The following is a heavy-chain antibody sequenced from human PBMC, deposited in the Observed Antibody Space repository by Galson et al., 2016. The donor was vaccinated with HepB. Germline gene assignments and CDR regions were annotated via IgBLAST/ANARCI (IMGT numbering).Heavy chain of an antibody. D-gene: IGHD1-26*01. CDR2: ISSSSTYI. CDR3: VRDTNIVGAARN. CDR1: GFTFSSYS. J-gene: IGHJ4*02. V-gene: IGHV3-21*01. Sequence: LRLSCAASGFTFSSYSMNWVRQAPGKGLEWVSSISSSSTYISYGDSVKGRFTTSRDDANKSVSLRMNSLRVEDTAGYYCVRDTNIVGAARNWGQGTLVTVSS.